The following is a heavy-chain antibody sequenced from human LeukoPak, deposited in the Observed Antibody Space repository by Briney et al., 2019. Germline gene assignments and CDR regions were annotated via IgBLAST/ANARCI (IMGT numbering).Heavy chain of an antibody. CDR1: GGSFSGYY. J-gene: IGHJ4*02. CDR2: IYHSGST. V-gene: IGHV4-34*01. CDR3: ARAPSGFFDY. Sequence: SETLSLTCAVYGGSFSGYYWSWIRQPPGKGLEWIGEIYHSGSTNYNPSLKSRVTISVDKSKNQFSLKLSSVTAADTAVYYCARAPSGFFDYWGQGTLVTVSS. D-gene: IGHD1-1*01.